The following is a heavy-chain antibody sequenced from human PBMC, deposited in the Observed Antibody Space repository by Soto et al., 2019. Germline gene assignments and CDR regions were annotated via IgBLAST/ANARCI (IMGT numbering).Heavy chain of an antibody. CDR2: ISYDGSNK. J-gene: IGHJ5*02. V-gene: IGHV3-30*18. CDR1: GFTFSSYG. D-gene: IGHD2-2*01. Sequence: GGSLRLSCAASGFTFSSYGMHWVRQAPGKGLEWVAVISYDGSNKYYADSVKGRFTISRDNSKNTLYLQMNSLRAEDTAVYYCAKASGRGYCSSTSCLIPWFDPRGQGTLVTVSS. CDR3: AKASGRGYCSSTSCLIPWFDP.